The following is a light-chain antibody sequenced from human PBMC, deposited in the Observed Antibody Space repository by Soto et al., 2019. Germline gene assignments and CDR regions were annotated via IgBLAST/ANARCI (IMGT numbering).Light chain of an antibody. CDR1: SSDLGDYTY. Sequence: QSVLTQPASVSGSPGQSITISCTGTSSDLGDYTYVSWYQQHPGKAPKLMIFEVSDRPSGVSHRFSGSKSGNTASLTISGLQAEDEAHYYCSSYTGSSTVVFGGGTELTVL. CDR3: SSYTGSSTVV. CDR2: EVS. J-gene: IGLJ2*01. V-gene: IGLV2-14*01.